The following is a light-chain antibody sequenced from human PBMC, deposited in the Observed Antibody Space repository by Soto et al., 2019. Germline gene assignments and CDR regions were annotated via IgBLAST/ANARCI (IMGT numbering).Light chain of an antibody. CDR3: QQRTNWLT. V-gene: IGKV3-11*01. J-gene: IGKJ4*01. CDR2: DTS. Sequence: EIVLTQSPATLSLSPGERATLSCRASQSVSDYIAWYQQKPGQAPRLLIYDTSNRATGVPARFSGSGSGTDFTLTISNLEPEDFAVYYCQQRTNWLTFGGGTKAEIK. CDR1: QSVSDY.